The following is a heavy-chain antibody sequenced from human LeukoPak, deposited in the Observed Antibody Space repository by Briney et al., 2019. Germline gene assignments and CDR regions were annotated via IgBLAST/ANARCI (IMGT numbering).Heavy chain of an antibody. V-gene: IGHV4-61*02. Sequence: SETLSLTCTVSGGSISSGSYYWRWIRQPAGKGLEWIGRIYTSGSTNYNPSLKSRVTISVDTSKNQFSLKLSSVTAADTAVYYCARSPPVVPAAITAFDIWGQGTMVTVSS. CDR3: ARSPPVVPAAITAFDI. D-gene: IGHD2-2*01. J-gene: IGHJ3*02. CDR1: GGSISSGSYY. CDR2: IYTSGST.